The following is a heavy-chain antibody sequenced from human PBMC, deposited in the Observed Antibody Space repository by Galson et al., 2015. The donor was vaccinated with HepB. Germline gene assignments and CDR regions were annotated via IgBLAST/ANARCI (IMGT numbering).Heavy chain of an antibody. CDR2: ISGSGGST. CDR3: AKDVGSGSYTNLIYYYYGMDV. Sequence: SLRLSCAASGFTFSSYAMSWVRQAPGKGLEWVSAISGSGGSTYYADSVKGRFTISRDNSKNTLYLQMNSLRAEDTAVYYCAKDVGSGSYTNLIYYYYGMDVWGQGTTVTVSS. CDR1: GFTFSSYA. V-gene: IGHV3-23*01. D-gene: IGHD1-26*01. J-gene: IGHJ6*02.